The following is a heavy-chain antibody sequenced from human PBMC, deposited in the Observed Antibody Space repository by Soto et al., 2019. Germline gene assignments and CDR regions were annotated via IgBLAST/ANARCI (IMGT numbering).Heavy chain of an antibody. CDR2: INHSGST. CDR1: GGSFSGYY. CDR3: AREGITMVRGTVDY. D-gene: IGHD3-10*01. V-gene: IGHV4-34*01. J-gene: IGHJ4*02. Sequence: QVQLQQWGAGLLKPSETLSLTCAVYGGSFSGYYWSWIRQPPGKGLEWIGEINHSGSTNYNPSLKSRVTISVDTSKNQFSLKLSSVTAADTAVYYCAREGITMVRGTVDYWGQGTLVTVSS.